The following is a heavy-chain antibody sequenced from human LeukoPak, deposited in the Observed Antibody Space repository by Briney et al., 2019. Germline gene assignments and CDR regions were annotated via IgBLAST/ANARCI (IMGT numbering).Heavy chain of an antibody. V-gene: IGHV3-30*02. Sequence: GGSLRLSCAASGFTFSNFGMHWVRQAPGKGLEWVTFIRYDGTNKYYADSVKGRFTISGDNSKNTLYLQMNSLRVEDTAMYYCAKVEMSTSPGGIDYWGQGTLVTVSS. J-gene: IGHJ4*02. CDR2: IRYDGTNK. CDR3: AKVEMSTSPGGIDY. D-gene: IGHD5-24*01. CDR1: GFTFSNFG.